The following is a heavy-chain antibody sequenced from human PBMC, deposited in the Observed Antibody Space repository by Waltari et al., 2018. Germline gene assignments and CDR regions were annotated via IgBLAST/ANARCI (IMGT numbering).Heavy chain of an antibody. CDR1: GGSISSYY. CDR2: IYYRGST. V-gene: IGHV4-59*01. J-gene: IGHJ3*02. CDR3: ASLSGYYYIDAFDI. D-gene: IGHD3-22*01. Sequence: QVQLQESGPGLVKPSETLSLTCTVSGGSISSYYWSWIRHPPGKGLEWIGYIYYRGSTNYNPPRKSRVTISVDTSKNQFSLKLSSVTAADTAVYYCASLSGYYYIDAFDIWGQGTMVTDSS.